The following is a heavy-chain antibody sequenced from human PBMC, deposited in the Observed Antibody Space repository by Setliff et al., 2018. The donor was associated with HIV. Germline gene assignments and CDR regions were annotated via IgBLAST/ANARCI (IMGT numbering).Heavy chain of an antibody. CDR2: FDPEDGET. CDR1: GYTLTELS. V-gene: IGHV1-24*01. CDR3: ATATIWTSSSWSHYFDY. Sequence: ASVKVSCKVSGYTLTELSMHWVRQAPGKGLEWMGGFDPEDGETIYAQKFQGRVTMTEDTSTDTAYMELSSLRSEDTAVYYCATATIWTSSSWSHYFDYWGQGTLVTSPQ. D-gene: IGHD6-13*01. J-gene: IGHJ4*02.